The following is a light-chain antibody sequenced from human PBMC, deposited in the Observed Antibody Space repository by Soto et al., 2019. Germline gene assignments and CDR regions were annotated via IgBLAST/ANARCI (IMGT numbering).Light chain of an antibody. CDR2: RNN. V-gene: IGLV1-47*01. Sequence: QSVLTQPPSASGTPGQSVTSSCSGSSSNIGSNYVYWYQQLPGTAPKLLIYRNNQRPSGVPDRFSGSKSGTSASLAISGLRFEDEADYYCAAWDDSLSGPNYVFGTGTKVTVL. CDR3: AAWDDSLSGPNYV. J-gene: IGLJ1*01. CDR1: SSNIGSNY.